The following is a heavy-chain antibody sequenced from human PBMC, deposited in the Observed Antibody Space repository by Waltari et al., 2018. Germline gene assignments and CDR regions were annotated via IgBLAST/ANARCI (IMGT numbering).Heavy chain of an antibody. V-gene: IGHV4-30-2*01. D-gene: IGHD2-8*01. J-gene: IGHJ4*02. CDR3: ARVQYADFSYHFDY. CDR1: GGSLSGGTYP. Sequence: QLQLQESGSGMVKPSETLYLTCVVSGGSLSGGTYPWNWIRQPPGKGLAWIGLIYDSGSTYYNPSLKSRLTMSVDMSKNQFSLKLTSATAADTGIYYCARVQYADFSYHFDYWGRGTLVTVSS. CDR2: IYDSGST.